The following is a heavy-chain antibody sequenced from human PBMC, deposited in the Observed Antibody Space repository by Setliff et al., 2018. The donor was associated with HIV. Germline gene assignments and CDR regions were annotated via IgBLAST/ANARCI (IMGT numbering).Heavy chain of an antibody. V-gene: IGHV5-51*01. Sequence: ESLKISCKGSGYSFTINWIGWVRQMPGKGLEWMGITHPEDSDTRYNPSFQGQVTMSTNKSISTAYLQWNSLKASDTAMYYCARHVGDTFDIWGQGTMVTVSS. J-gene: IGHJ3*02. D-gene: IGHD3-16*01. CDR1: GYSFTINW. CDR2: THPEDSDT. CDR3: ARHVGDTFDI.